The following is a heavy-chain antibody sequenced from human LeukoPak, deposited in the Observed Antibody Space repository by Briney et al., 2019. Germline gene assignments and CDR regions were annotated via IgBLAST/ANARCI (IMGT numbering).Heavy chain of an antibody. CDR2: INHSGST. V-gene: IGHV4-34*01. J-gene: IGHJ5*02. Sequence: SETLSLTCAVYGGSFSGYYWSWIRQPPGKGLEWIGEINHSGSTNYNPSLKSRVTISVDTSKNQFSLKLSSVTAADTAVYYCARAGVVSSSWYSHNWFDHWGQGTLVTVSS. D-gene: IGHD6-13*01. CDR3: ARAGVVSSSWYSHNWFDH. CDR1: GGSFSGYY.